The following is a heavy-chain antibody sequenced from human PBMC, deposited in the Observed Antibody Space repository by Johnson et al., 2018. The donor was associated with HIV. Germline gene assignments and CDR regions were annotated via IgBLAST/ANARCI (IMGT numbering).Heavy chain of an antibody. V-gene: IGHV3-7*01. CDR2: IKQDGSEK. CDR3: AATHDYGDWYARGYFQH. Sequence: VQLVESGGGVVQPGRSLRLSCAASGFTFSSYAMHWVRQAPGKGLEWVANIKQDGSEKYYVDSVKGRFTLSRDNAKNSLYLQMNSLRAEATAVYYCAATHDYGDWYARGYFQHWGQGTLVTVSS. CDR1: GFTFSSYA. J-gene: IGHJ1*01. D-gene: IGHD4-17*01.